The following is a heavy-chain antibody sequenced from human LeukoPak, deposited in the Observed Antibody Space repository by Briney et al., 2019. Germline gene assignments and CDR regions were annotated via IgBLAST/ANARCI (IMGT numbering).Heavy chain of an antibody. Sequence: GGSLRLSCEASGITFSSYDMSWVRQAPGKGLEWISAISDRGKTDYADSVKGRFTISRDNSKNTLYLQLSSLRAEDTAMYYCAKLPTIFGVADSFDIWGQGTFVTASS. CDR2: ISDRGKT. J-gene: IGHJ3*02. D-gene: IGHD3-3*01. CDR3: AKLPTIFGVADSFDI. CDR1: GITFSSYD. V-gene: IGHV3-23*01.